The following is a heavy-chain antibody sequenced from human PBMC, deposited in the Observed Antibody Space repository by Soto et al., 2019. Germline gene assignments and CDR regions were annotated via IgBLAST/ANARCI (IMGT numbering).Heavy chain of an antibody. D-gene: IGHD3-10*01. CDR3: ARSLWFGEIRPSRYYYYYYMDV. CDR1: GFTFSSYS. V-gene: IGHV3-48*01. J-gene: IGHJ6*03. Sequence: GGSLRLSCAASGFTFSSYSMNWVRQAPGKGLEWVSYISSSSSTIYYADSVKGRFTISRDNAKNSLYLQMNSLRAEDTAVYYCARSLWFGEIRPSRYYYYYYMDVWGKGTTVTVSS. CDR2: ISSSSSTI.